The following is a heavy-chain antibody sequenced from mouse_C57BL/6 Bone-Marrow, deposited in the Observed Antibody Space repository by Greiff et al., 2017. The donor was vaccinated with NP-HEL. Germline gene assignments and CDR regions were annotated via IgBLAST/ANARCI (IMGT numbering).Heavy chain of an antibody. J-gene: IGHJ1*03. CDR1: GFTFSDFY. Sequence: EVQGVESGGGLVQSGRSLRLSCATSGFTFSDFYMEWVRQTPGKGLEWIAASRHKANDYNTEYSASVKGRFIVSRDTSQSILDLQMNALRAEDTAIYYCARDNWDWYFDVWGTGTTVTVSS. CDR2: SRHKANDYNT. CDR3: ARDNWDWYFDV. D-gene: IGHD4-1*01. V-gene: IGHV7-1*01.